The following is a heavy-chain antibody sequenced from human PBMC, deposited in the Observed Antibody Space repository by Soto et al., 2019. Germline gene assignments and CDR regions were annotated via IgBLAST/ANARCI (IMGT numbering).Heavy chain of an antibody. CDR3: ARDSLDWLLSSYYYGMDV. V-gene: IGHV3-33*01. Sequence: QVQLVESGGGVVQPGRSLRLSCAASGFTFSSYGMHWVRQAPGKGLEWVAVIWYDGSNKYYADSVKGRFTISRDNSKNTLYLQMNSLRAEDTAVYYCARDSLDWLLSSYYYGMDVWGQGTTVTVSS. CDR2: IWYDGSNK. D-gene: IGHD3-9*01. CDR1: GFTFSSYG. J-gene: IGHJ6*02.